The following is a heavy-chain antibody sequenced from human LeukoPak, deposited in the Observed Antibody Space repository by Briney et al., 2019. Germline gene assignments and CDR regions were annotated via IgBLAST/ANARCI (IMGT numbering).Heavy chain of an antibody. D-gene: IGHD1-26*01. CDR2: ISYDGSNK. J-gene: IGHJ4*02. CDR1: GFTFSRYG. CDR3: AKEGSGSYPHKPRAYYFDY. V-gene: IGHV3-30*18. Sequence: GGSLRLSCAASGFTFSRYGMHWVRQAPGKGLEWVAIISYDGSNKYYADSVRGRFTISRDNSKNTLYLQMNSLRAEDTAVYYCAKEGSGSYPHKPRAYYFDYWGQGTLVTVSS.